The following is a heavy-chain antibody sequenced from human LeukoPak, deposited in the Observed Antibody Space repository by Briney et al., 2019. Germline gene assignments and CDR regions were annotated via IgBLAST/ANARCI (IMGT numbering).Heavy chain of an antibody. V-gene: IGHV5-51*01. CDR1: GYSFTSYW. D-gene: IGHD1-26*01. CDR2: IYPGDSDT. J-gene: IGHJ4*02. Sequence: GESLKISCKGSGYSFTSYWIGLVRQMPGKGLEWMGIIYPGDSDTTYRPSFQGQVTISADRSISTAYLQWSSLKASDSAMYYCARHVPHGSFFYFDLWGQGTLVTVSS. CDR3: ARHVPHGSFFYFDL.